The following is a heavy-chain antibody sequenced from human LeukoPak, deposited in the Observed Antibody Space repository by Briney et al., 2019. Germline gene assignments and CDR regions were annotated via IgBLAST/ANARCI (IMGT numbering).Heavy chain of an antibody. CDR1: EFTFSSYS. D-gene: IGHD1-26*01. J-gene: IGHJ4*02. CDR3: ARLIGSYPGYFDY. CDR2: ISSSSSYI. V-gene: IGHV3-21*01. Sequence: GGSLRPSCAASEFTFSSYSMNWVRQAPGKGLEWVSSISSSSSYIYYADSVKGRFTISRDNAKNSLHLQMNSLRAEDTAVYYCARLIGSYPGYFDYWGQGTLVTVSS.